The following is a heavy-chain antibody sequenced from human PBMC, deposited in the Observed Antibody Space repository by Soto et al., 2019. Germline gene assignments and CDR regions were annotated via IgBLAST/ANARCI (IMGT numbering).Heavy chain of an antibody. D-gene: IGHD6-13*01. CDR3: ARGLAADGA. CDR2: INAGSGNT. Sequence: QVQLVQSGAEVKKPGASVKVSCTASGYTFTHYAIHWVRHAPGQRLEWMGFINAGSGNTKYSQTVQGRLTFTKDTSASTAYMAVSSLRSEDTAIYYCARGLAADGAWGQGTLVTVSS. J-gene: IGHJ5*02. V-gene: IGHV1-3*01. CDR1: GYTFTHYA.